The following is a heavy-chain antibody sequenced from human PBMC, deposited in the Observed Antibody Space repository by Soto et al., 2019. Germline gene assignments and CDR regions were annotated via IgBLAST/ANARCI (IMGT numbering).Heavy chain of an antibody. CDR1: GGSVSSGSYY. D-gene: IGHD1-7*01. Sequence: PSETLSLTCTVSGGSVSSGSYYWSWIRQPPGKGLEWIGYIYYSGSTNYNPSLKSRVTISVDTSKNQFSLKLSSVTAADTAVYYCASVYIRSTTYNWNYQRTFEYWGQGTLVTVSS. J-gene: IGHJ4*02. CDR2: IYYSGST. V-gene: IGHV4-61*01. CDR3: ASVYIRSTTYNWNYQRTFEY.